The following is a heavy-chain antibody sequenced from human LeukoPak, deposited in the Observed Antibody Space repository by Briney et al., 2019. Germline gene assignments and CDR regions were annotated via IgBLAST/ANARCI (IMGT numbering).Heavy chain of an antibody. J-gene: IGHJ5*02. CDR2: IKQDGSEK. CDR3: ARGIMITFGGVIVSYWFDP. D-gene: IGHD3-16*02. V-gene: IGHV3-7*04. CDR1: GFTYSSYW. Sequence: GGSLRLSCAASGFTYSSYWMSWVRHAPGKGLEGVANIKQDGSEKYYVDSVKGRFTISRDNAKNSLYLQMNSPRAEDTAVYYCARGIMITFGGVIVSYWFDPWGQGTLVTVSS.